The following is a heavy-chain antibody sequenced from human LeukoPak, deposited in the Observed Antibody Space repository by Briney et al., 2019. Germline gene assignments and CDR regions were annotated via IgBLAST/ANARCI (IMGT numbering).Heavy chain of an antibody. J-gene: IGHJ4*02. V-gene: IGHV3-48*04. CDR1: GFTFSAYS. CDR3: ARDQPCVGWGFDS. CDR2: INGRGITI. D-gene: IGHD2-21*01. Sequence: GGTLRLSCSASGFTFSAYSMNWVRHTPGRGLEWVANINGRGITIHYADSFRGRFTISRDNPKNSLTLQMNNLRAEDPGLYYCARDQPCVGWGFDSWGRGTLVIVSS.